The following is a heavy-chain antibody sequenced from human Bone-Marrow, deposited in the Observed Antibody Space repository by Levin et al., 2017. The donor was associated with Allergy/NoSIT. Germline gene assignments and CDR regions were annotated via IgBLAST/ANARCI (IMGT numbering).Heavy chain of an antibody. CDR1: GLTFSDHT. V-gene: IGHV3-33*01. D-gene: IGHD6-13*01. J-gene: IGHJ6*03. CDR2: ISYDGRNK. CDR3: ARGRKISAAGSDYYYMGV. Sequence: GGSLRLSCAASGLTFSDHTMHWVRQSPGKGLEWVALISYDGRNKYYVDSAKGRFTISRDSSRKTLYLEMNSLRADDTAVYFCARGRKISAAGSDYYYMGVWGKGNTVTVSS.